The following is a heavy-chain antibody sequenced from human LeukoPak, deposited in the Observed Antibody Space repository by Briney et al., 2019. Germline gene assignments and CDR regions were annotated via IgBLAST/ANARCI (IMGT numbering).Heavy chain of an antibody. J-gene: IGHJ3*02. CDR2: ISSSSSTI. D-gene: IGHD3-22*01. CDR3: ARDRRGGYYDSRGAFDI. Sequence: GGSLRLSCAASGFTFSSYSMNWVRQAPGKGLEWVSYISSSSSTIYYADSVKGRFTISRDNAKNSLYLQMNSLRAEDTAVYYCARDRRGGYYDSRGAFDIWGQGTMVTVSS. V-gene: IGHV3-48*04. CDR1: GFTFSSYS.